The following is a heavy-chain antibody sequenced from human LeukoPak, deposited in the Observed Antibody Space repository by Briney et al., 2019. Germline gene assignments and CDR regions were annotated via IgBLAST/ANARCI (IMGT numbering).Heavy chain of an antibody. D-gene: IGHD6-19*01. CDR1: GFTFSSYS. CDR3: AREPGIAVAGTFSGRFDP. J-gene: IGHJ5*02. Sequence: GGSLRLSCAASGFTFSSYSMNWVRQAPGKGLEWVSSISSSSSYIYYADPVKGRFTISRDNAKNSLYLQMNSLRAEDTAVYYCAREPGIAVAGTFSGRFDPWGQGTLVTVSS. V-gene: IGHV3-21*01. CDR2: ISSSSSYI.